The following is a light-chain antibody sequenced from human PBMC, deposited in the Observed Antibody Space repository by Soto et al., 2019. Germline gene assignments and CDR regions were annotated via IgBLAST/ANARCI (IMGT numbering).Light chain of an antibody. V-gene: IGKV1-5*01. Sequence: DIQMTQSPSTLSASVGDRLTITCRASQSISNWLAWYQQKPGKAPNLLIYDASILESGVPSRFSGSGSGTEFTLTISSLQPDDFATYYCQQYNSYSRTFGQGTKVDIK. CDR2: DAS. CDR1: QSISNW. CDR3: QQYNSYSRT. J-gene: IGKJ1*01.